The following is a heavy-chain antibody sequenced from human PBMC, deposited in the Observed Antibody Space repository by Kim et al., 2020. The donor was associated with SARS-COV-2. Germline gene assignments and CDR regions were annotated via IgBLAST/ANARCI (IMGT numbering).Heavy chain of an antibody. J-gene: IGHJ5*02. CDR2: INSDGSST. V-gene: IGHV3-74*01. CDR3: ARDGLVLQKSSGWFDP. Sequence: SLRLSCAASGFTFSIYFLHWVLPSPGKGLVWVSRINSDGSSTSYADSVKGRFTISRDNAKNTLYLQMNSLRAEDTAVYYCARDGLVLQKSSGWFDPWGQGTLVTVSS. D-gene: IGHD2-8*01. CDR1: GFTFSIYF.